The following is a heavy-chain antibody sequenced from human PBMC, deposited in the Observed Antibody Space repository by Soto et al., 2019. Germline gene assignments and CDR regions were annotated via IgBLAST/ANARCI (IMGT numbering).Heavy chain of an antibody. D-gene: IGHD5-18*01. J-gene: IGHJ4*02. CDR3: ARVGYSYGYFDY. CDR1: GGSISSGDYY. V-gene: IGHV4-30-4*01. CDR2: IYYSGST. Sequence: SETLSLTCTVSGGSISSGDYYWSWIRQPPGKGLEWIGYIYYSGSTYYNPSLKSRVTISVDTSKNQFSLKLSSVTAADTAVYYCARVGYSYGYFDYWGQGTLVTVSS.